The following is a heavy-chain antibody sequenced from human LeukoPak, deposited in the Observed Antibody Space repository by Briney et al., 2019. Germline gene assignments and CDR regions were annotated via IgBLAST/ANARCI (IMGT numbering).Heavy chain of an antibody. J-gene: IGHJ4*02. CDR1: GFTFSSYE. CDR2: ISSSGSTI. V-gene: IGHV3-48*03. D-gene: IGHD4-11*01. CDR3: ASLWPPGTVN. Sequence: GGSLRLSCAASGFTFSSYEMNWVRHAPGKGLEGVSYISSSGSTIYYADSVKGRFTISRDNAKNSLYLQMNSLRAEDTAVYHCASLWPPGTVNWGQGTLVTVSS.